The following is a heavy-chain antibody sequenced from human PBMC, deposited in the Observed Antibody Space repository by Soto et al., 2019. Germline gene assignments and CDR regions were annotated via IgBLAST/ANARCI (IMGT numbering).Heavy chain of an antibody. CDR2: ISSSSSTI. V-gene: IGHV3-48*01. D-gene: IGHD2-15*01. CDR1: GFTFSSYS. Sequence: GGSLRLSCAASGFTFSSYSMNWVRQAPGKGLEWVSYISSSSSTIYYADSVKGRFTISRDNAKNSLYLQMNSLRAEDTAVYYCARRQVVAGSYYYYYYMDVWGKGTTVTVSS. CDR3: ARRQVVAGSYYYYYYMDV. J-gene: IGHJ6*03.